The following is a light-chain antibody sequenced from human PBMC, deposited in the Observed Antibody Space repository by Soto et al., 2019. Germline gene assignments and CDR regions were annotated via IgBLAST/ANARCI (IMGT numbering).Light chain of an antibody. Sequence: DIQMTQSPSSLSASVGDRVTITCQASQDISNYLNWYQQKPGKAPKLLIYDASNLEAGDPSRFSGSGSGTDFTFTISSLQPEDSATYYCQQYSSVRPYTFGQGTKLEIK. V-gene: IGKV1-33*01. J-gene: IGKJ2*01. CDR3: QQYSSVRPYT. CDR1: QDISNY. CDR2: DAS.